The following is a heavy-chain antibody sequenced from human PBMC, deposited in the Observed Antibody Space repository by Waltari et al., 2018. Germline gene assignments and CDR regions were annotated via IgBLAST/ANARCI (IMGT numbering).Heavy chain of an antibody. D-gene: IGHD6-19*01. CDR3: ARDHRRTYSSGWFRNDY. CDR1: GYTFTGYY. J-gene: IGHJ4*02. V-gene: IGHV1-2*02. CDR2: INPNRGGT. Sequence: QVQLVQSGAEVKKPGASVKVSCKASGYTFTGYYMHWVRQAPGQGLEWMGWINPNRGGTNYAQKFQGRVTMTRDTSISTAYMELSRLRSDDTAVYYCARDHRRTYSSGWFRNDYWGQGTLVTVSS.